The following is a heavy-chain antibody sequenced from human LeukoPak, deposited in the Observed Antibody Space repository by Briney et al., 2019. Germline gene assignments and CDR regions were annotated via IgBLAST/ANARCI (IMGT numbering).Heavy chain of an antibody. Sequence: ASVKVSCKASGGTFSSYAITWVRQAPGQGLEWMGWISAYNGNTNYAQKFQGRVTMTTDTSTRTAYMELRSLRSDDTAVYFCARTSRYSSTWYKAYYYMDVWGKGTTVTVSS. CDR3: ARTSRYSSTWYKAYYYMDV. V-gene: IGHV1-18*01. J-gene: IGHJ6*03. CDR1: GGTFSSYA. D-gene: IGHD6-13*01. CDR2: ISAYNGNT.